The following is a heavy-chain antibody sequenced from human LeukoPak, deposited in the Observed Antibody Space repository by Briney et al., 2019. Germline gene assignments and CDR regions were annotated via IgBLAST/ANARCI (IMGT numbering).Heavy chain of an antibody. Sequence: SETLSLTCAVSGVAFSNYYWSWVRQSPRQELEWIGEINHSGYTNYNPSLKSRVTMSIDTSKNQFSLLLTSVTAADAGVYYCTRAVAGHPDWGQGTLVTVSS. J-gene: IGHJ4*02. CDR3: TRAVAGHPD. CDR2: INHSGYT. CDR1: GVAFSNYY. V-gene: IGHV4-34*01. D-gene: IGHD6-19*01.